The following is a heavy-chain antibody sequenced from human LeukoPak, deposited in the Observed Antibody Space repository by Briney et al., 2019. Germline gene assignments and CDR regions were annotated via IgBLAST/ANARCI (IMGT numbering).Heavy chain of an antibody. Sequence: PSETLSLTCTVSGGSLSVFYWSWIRQSPRLGLEWIGLTYSDGSTMYNPSLTSRVTISVDTSKNQISLRLTSVTAADTAIYYCARDVVAVPGVDNWFDPWGQGTLVTVSS. D-gene: IGHD6-19*01. CDR2: TYSDGST. CDR3: ARDVVAVPGVDNWFDP. V-gene: IGHV4-59*01. J-gene: IGHJ5*02. CDR1: GGSLSVFY.